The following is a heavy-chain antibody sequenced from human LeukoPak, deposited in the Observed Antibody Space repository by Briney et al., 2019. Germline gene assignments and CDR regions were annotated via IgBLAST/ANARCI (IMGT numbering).Heavy chain of an antibody. CDR1: GGTFSSYA. CDR3: ARDRGTSWLPDPLFI. Sequence: ASVKVSCKASGGTFSSYAISWVRQAPGQGLEWMGGIIPIFGTANYAQKFQGRVTITADKSTSTAYMELSSLRSEDTAVYYCARDRGTSWLPDPLFIWGQGTLVTASS. D-gene: IGHD2-2*01. J-gene: IGHJ4*02. CDR2: IIPIFGTA. V-gene: IGHV1-69*06.